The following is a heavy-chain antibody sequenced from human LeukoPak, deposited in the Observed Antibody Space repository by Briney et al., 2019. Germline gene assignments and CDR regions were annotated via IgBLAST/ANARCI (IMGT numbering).Heavy chain of an antibody. CDR1: GFTFSSYW. CDR2: INHNGNVN. Sequence: PGGSLRLSCAASGFTFSSYWMNWARRAPGKGLEWVASINHNGNVNYYVDSVKGRFTISRDNAKNSLYLQMSNLRAEDTAVCFCARGGGLDVWGQGATVTVSS. CDR3: ARGGGLDV. D-gene: IGHD3-16*01. V-gene: IGHV3-7*03. J-gene: IGHJ6*02.